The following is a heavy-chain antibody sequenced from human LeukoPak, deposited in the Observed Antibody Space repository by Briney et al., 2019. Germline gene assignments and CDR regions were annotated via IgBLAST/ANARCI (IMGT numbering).Heavy chain of an antibody. Sequence: GGSLRLSCAVSRFTFSNYWMSWVRQAPGKGLEWVSVIYSGGGTYYADSVKGRFTISTDNSKNTLCLQMNSLSAEDTAVYYCVLISGWYGWFDPWGQGTLVTVSS. V-gene: IGHV3-66*01. CDR3: VLISGWYGWFDP. J-gene: IGHJ5*02. CDR2: IYSGGGT. D-gene: IGHD6-19*01. CDR1: RFTFSNYW.